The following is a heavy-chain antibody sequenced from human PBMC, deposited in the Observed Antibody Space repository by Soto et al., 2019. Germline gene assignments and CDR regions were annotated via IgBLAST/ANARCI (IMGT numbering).Heavy chain of an antibody. D-gene: IGHD2-2*01. Sequence: EVQVLESGGGSVQPGGSLRLSCAASGFTFSNFAMSCVRHAPGKGLEWVSEITGSTGTTYYADSVRGRFIISRDNSQNTLHLQMNSLRPEDTAVYYCAKDTSSSPYYMDVWGEGTTVTVSS. J-gene: IGHJ6*03. V-gene: IGHV3-23*01. CDR2: ITGSTGTT. CDR1: GFTFSNFA. CDR3: AKDTSSSPYYMDV.